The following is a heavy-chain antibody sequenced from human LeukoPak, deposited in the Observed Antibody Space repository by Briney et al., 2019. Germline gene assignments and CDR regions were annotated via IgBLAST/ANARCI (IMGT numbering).Heavy chain of an antibody. CDR2: ISSSSSYI. CDR1: GFTFSSYS. J-gene: IGHJ4*02. CDR3: ARDIVATIGATRDY. V-gene: IGHV3-21*01. Sequence: PGGSLRLSCAASGFTFSSYSMNWVRQAPGKGLEWVSSISSSSSYIYYADSVKSRFTISRDNAKNSLYLQMNSLRAEDTAVYYCARDIVATIGATRDYWGQGTLVTVSS. D-gene: IGHD5-12*01.